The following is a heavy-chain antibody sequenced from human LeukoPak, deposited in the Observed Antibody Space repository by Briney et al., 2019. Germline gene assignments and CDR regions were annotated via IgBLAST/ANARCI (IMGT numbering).Heavy chain of an antibody. CDR1: GFTFSSYS. Sequence: GSLTLSFSASGFTFSSYSMHWVRQAPGKGLEYVSAISSNGGSTYYADSVRGRFTISRDNSKNTLYLQMSSLRAEDPAVYYCVKSSSSWYEFVYWGQGTLVTVSS. J-gene: IGHJ4*02. D-gene: IGHD6-13*01. CDR3: VKSSSSWYEFVY. V-gene: IGHV3-64D*06. CDR2: ISSNGGST.